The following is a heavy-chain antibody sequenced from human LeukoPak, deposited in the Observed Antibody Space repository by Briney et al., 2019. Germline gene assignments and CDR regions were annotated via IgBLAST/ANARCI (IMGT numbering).Heavy chain of an antibody. V-gene: IGHV3-53*01. D-gene: IGHD3-22*01. CDR1: GFTVNSIY. Sequence: GGSLRLSCAASGFTVNSIYMSWVRQAPGKGLEWVSVIYSGGTTQYADSVKGRFTVSRDNSKNTLYLQMNSLRAEDTAVYYCVRTDSSGYYCAFHYWGQGTLVTVSS. CDR3: VRTDSSGYYCAFHY. CDR2: IYSGGTT. J-gene: IGHJ4*02.